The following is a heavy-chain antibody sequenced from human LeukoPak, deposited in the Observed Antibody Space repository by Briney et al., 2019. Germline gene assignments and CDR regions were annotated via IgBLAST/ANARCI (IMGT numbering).Heavy chain of an antibody. D-gene: IGHD4-23*01. CDR1: GFTFSSYA. Sequence: GGSLRLSCAASGFTFSSYAMSWVRQAPGKGLEWVSAISGSGGSTYYADSVKGRFTISRDNSKNTLYLQMNSLRVEDTAVHYCAKGPVVNFDYWGQGTLVTVSS. CDR3: AKGPVVNFDY. V-gene: IGHV3-23*01. J-gene: IGHJ4*02. CDR2: ISGSGGST.